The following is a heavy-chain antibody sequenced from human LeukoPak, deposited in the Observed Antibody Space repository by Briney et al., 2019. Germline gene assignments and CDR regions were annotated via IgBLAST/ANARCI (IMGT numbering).Heavy chain of an antibody. CDR1: GFTFSTYT. CDR3: ARAVAPAAIEEAFGF. CDR2: ISSSGTFI. V-gene: IGHV3-21*06. Sequence: GGSLGLSCAASGFTFSTYTMNWVRQAPGMGLEWVSSISSSGTFIYYADSVKGRFTISRDNAKNSLFLQMNTLRAEDTAVYYCARAVAPAAIEEAFGFWGQGTLVSVSS. J-gene: IGHJ3*01. D-gene: IGHD2-2*02.